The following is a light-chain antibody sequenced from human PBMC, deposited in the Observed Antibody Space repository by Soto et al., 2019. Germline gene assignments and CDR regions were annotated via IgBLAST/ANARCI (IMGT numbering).Light chain of an antibody. Sequence: EIVLTQSPGTLSLSPGERATLSCRATQSVSSNYLAWYQQKPGQAPRPLIYGASSRATGIPDRFSGSGSGTDFTLTISRLEPEHFAVYYCQQYGSSPRTFGEGTKVEI. CDR1: QSVSSNY. CDR2: GAS. CDR3: QQYGSSPRT. J-gene: IGKJ1*01. V-gene: IGKV3-20*01.